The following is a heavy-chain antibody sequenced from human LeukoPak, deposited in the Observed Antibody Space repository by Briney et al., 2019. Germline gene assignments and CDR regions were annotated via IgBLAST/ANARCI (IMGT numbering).Heavy chain of an antibody. CDR2: IRSKANSYAT. Sequence: GGSLRLSCAASGFTFSGSAVHWVRQASGKGLEWVGRIRSKANSYATAYAASVKGRFTISRDDSKNTAYLQMNSLKTEDTAVYYCTRHAELTPTGVEYWYFDLWGRGTLVTVSS. V-gene: IGHV3-73*01. CDR3: TRHAELTPTGVEYWYFDL. CDR1: GFTFSGSA. D-gene: IGHD4-23*01. J-gene: IGHJ2*01.